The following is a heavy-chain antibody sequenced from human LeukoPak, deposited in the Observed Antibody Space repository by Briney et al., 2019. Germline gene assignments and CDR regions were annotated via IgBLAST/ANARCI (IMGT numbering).Heavy chain of an antibody. CDR3: ARVSPPGYGILEN. V-gene: IGHV4-4*07. CDR2: INTSGDS. Sequence: SETLSLTCTVPGSSISGYYWSWIRQPAGKGLEWIGRINTSGDSNYNPSLKSRVTMSVDTSKNQFSLKVSSVTAADTAVYYCARVSPPGYGILENWGQGTLVTVSS. J-gene: IGHJ4*02. D-gene: IGHD5-18*01. CDR1: GSSISGYY.